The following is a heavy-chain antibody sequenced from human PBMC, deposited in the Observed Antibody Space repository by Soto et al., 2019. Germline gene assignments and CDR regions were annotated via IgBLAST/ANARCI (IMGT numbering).Heavy chain of an antibody. J-gene: IGHJ5*02. V-gene: IGHV4-31*03. D-gene: IGHD1-26*01. CDR1: GGSIGSGGYY. CDR2: IYYSGST. Sequence: SETLSLTCTVSGGSIGSGGYYWSWIRQHPGKGLEWIGYIYYSGSTYYNPSLKSRVTISVDKSKNQFSLKLSSVTAADTAVYYCARERRIDSGSYNWFDPWGQGTLVTVSS. CDR3: ARERRIDSGSYNWFDP.